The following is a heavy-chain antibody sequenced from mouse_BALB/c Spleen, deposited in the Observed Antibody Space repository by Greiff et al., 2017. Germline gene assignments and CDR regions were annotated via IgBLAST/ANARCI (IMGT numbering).Heavy chain of an antibody. D-gene: IGHD2-1*01. CDR3: ARGGGNYEFAY. CDR2: ISSGGST. CDR1: GFTFSSYA. V-gene: IGHV5-6-5*01. J-gene: IGHJ3*01. Sequence: EVKLVESGGGLVKPGGSLKLSCAASGFTFSSYAMSWVRQTPEKRLEWVASISSGGSTYYPDSVKGRFTISRDNARNILYLQMSSLRSEDTAMYYCARGGGNYEFAYWGQGTLVTVSA.